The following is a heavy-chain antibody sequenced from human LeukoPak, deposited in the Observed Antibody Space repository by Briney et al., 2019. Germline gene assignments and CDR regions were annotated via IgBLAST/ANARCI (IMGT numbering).Heavy chain of an antibody. Sequence: ASVKVSCKASGYIFTAYYMHWVRQAPGQGLEWMGWINPNNGGTNYAQKFQGRVTMTRDTSISTAYMELSRLRSVDTAVYYCAREGFCSSGNCFDPWGQGTLVTVSS. CDR1: GYIFTAYY. CDR2: INPNNGGT. J-gene: IGHJ5*02. D-gene: IGHD6-13*01. CDR3: AREGFCSSGNCFDP. V-gene: IGHV1-2*02.